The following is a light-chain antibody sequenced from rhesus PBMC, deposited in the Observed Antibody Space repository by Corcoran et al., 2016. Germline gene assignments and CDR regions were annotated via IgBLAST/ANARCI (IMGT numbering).Light chain of an antibody. CDR2: NAN. J-gene: IGKJ4*01. V-gene: IGKV1-32*01. Sequence: DIQMTQSPSSLSASVGDRVTITCRASQGISSCLNWYQQKPGKAPKLLNYNANRLERGVPTRFSGRGSGTECTLISSSLQPEDCATYYCQRYNSLPLTFGGGTKVEIK. CDR3: QRYNSLPLT. CDR1: QGISSC.